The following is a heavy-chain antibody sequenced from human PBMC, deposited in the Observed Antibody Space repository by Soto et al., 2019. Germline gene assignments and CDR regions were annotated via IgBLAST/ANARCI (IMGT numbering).Heavy chain of an antibody. Sequence: RPLRDRCGAFGCNFVDFTVRRVRQTPGKGLEWVSLISWDGGSTYYADSVKGRFTISRDNSKNSLYLQMNSLRTEDTALYYCAKDVQAAARQPHSYYYYYGMDVWGQGTTVTVSS. CDR3: AKDVQAAARQPHSYYYYYGMDV. D-gene: IGHD6-13*01. J-gene: IGHJ6*02. CDR1: GCNFVDFT. V-gene: IGHV3-43*01. CDR2: ISWDGGST.